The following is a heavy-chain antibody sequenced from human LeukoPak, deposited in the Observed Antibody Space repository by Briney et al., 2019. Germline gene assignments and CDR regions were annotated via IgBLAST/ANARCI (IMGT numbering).Heavy chain of an antibody. CDR3: ASTRPYYYGSGSPVDY. V-gene: IGHV4-39*01. J-gene: IGHJ4*02. Sequence: SETLSLTCTVSGVSISSSSHYLGWIRQPPGKGRGWIGRIYYSWSTYYNPGLKSRVTTAVDTSKNQFSLRLSSVTAADSAVYYWASTRPYYYGSGSPVDYWGQGTLVTVSS. D-gene: IGHD3-10*01. CDR2: IYYSWST. CDR1: GVSISSSSHY.